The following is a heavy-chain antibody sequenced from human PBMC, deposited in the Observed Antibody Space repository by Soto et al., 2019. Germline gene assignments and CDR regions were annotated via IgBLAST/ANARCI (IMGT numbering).Heavy chain of an antibody. D-gene: IGHD7-27*01. CDR2: ILPDDSTA. CDR3: ARLGKGLGFCATDTCFGWLDP. V-gene: IGHV5-51*03. CDR1: GYSFPSSW. J-gene: IGHJ5*02. Sequence: GELLKISSTLSGYSFPSSWVGWMRHMPGKGLELMGVILPDDSTARYNPSFRGRVTMSVDKAIRTSYREWRSLQASASAIDYCARLGKGLGFCATDTCFGWLDPWGQATQVTVSS.